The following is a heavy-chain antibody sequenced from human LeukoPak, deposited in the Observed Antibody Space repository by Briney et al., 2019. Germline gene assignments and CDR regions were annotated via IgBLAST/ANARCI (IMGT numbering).Heavy chain of an antibody. CDR3: ARDGVVAANYGMDV. D-gene: IGHD2-15*01. CDR1: GYTFTGYY. V-gene: IGHV1-2*02. J-gene: IGHJ6*02. Sequence: ASVKVSCKASGYTFTGYYMHWVRQAPGQGLEWMGWINPNSGGTNYAQKFQGRVTMTRDTSISTAYMELRSLRSDDTAVYYCARDGVVAANYGMDVWGQGTTVTVSS. CDR2: INPNSGGT.